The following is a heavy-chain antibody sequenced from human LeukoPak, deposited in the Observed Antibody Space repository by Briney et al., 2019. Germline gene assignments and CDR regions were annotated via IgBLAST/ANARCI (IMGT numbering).Heavy chain of an antibody. V-gene: IGHV3-74*01. D-gene: IGHD3-22*01. J-gene: IGHJ1*01. Sequence: PGGSLRLSCAASGYTFSSFWIHWARQAPGKGLEWVARIDSDGSGTRYADSVKGRFTISRDNAKNTLYLQMNSLRAEDTAVYYCARVLSADSPGFQHWGQGTLVTVSS. CDR2: IDSDGSGT. CDR1: GYTFSSFW. CDR3: ARVLSADSPGFQH.